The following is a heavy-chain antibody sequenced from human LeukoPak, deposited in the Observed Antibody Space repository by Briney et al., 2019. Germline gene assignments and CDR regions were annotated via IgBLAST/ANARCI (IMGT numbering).Heavy chain of an antibody. CDR2: INPSGGST. CDR1: GYTFTSYG. Sequence: ASVKVSCKASGYTFTSYGISWVRQAPGQGLEWMGIINPSGGSTSYAQKFQGRVTMTRDTSTSTVYMELSSLRSEDTAVYYCAGGMLSPYYYYGMDVWGQGTTVTVSS. V-gene: IGHV1-46*01. CDR3: AGGMLSPYYYYGMDV. J-gene: IGHJ6*02. D-gene: IGHD2-8*01.